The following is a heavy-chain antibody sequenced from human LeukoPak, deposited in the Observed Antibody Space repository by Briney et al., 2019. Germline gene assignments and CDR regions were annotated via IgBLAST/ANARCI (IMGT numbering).Heavy chain of an antibody. CDR2: IYYSGST. Sequence: PSETLSLTCTVSGGSISSSSYYWGWIRQPPGKGLEWIGSIYYSGSTYYNPSLKSRVTISVDTSKNQFSLKLSSVTAADTAVYYCASELYYDSSGYYFWGDYWGQGTLVTVSS. D-gene: IGHD3-22*01. CDR1: GGSISSSSYY. V-gene: IGHV4-39*01. CDR3: ASELYYDSSGYYFWGDY. J-gene: IGHJ4*02.